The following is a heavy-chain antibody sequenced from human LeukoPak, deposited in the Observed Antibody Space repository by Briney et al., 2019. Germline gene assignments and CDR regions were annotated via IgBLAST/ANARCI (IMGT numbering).Heavy chain of an antibody. J-gene: IGHJ4*02. CDR3: ARGEVDYYDSKPPCF. D-gene: IGHD3-22*01. V-gene: IGHV3-21*01. Sequence: GGSLRLSCAASGFTFGSYSMNWVRQAPGKGLEWVSSISSSSSYIYYADSVKGRFTISRDNAKNSLYLQMNSLRAEDTAVYYCARGEVDYYDSKPPCFWGQGTLVTVSS. CDR1: GFTFGSYS. CDR2: ISSSSSYI.